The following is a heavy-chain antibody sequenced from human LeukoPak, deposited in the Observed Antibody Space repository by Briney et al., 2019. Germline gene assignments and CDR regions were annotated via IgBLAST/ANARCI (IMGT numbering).Heavy chain of an antibody. V-gene: IGHV3-7*01. J-gene: IGHJ6*04. CDR3: AELGITMIGGV. Sequence: GGSLTLSCAASGFTFSSYWMNWVRQTPGKGLEWVANIKQDGSEKSYVDSVKGRFTISRDNAKNSLYLQMNSLRAEDTAVYYCAELGITMIGGVWGKGTTVTISS. D-gene: IGHD3-10*02. CDR1: GFTFSSYW. CDR2: IKQDGSEK.